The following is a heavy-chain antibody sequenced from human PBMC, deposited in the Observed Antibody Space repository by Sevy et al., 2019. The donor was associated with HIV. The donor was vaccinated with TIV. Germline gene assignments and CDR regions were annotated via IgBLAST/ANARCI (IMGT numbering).Heavy chain of an antibody. CDR2: IYYSGST. Sequence: SETLSLTCTVSGGSISSYYWSWIRQPPGKGLEWIGYIYYSGSTNYNPSLKSRVTISVDTSKNQFSLKLSSVTAADTAMYYCARVGTGVARIAGAFDIWGQGTMVTV. CDR1: GGSISSYY. CDR3: ARVGTGVARIAGAFDI. D-gene: IGHD2-15*01. V-gene: IGHV4-59*01. J-gene: IGHJ3*02.